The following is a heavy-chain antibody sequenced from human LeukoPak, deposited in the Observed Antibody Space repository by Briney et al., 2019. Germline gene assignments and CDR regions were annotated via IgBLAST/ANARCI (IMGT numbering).Heavy chain of an antibody. Sequence: ASVKVSCKASGYTFTGYYMHWVRQAPGQGLEWMRWINPNSGGTNYAQKFQGRVTMTRDTSISTAYMELSRLRSDDTAVYYCARDLWTFWSGYYWAYWGQGTLVTVSS. CDR1: GYTFTGYY. CDR2: INPNSGGT. D-gene: IGHD3-3*01. V-gene: IGHV1-2*02. J-gene: IGHJ4*02. CDR3: ARDLWTFWSGYYWAY.